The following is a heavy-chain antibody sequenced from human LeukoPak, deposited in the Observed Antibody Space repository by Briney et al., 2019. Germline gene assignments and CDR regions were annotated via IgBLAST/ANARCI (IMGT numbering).Heavy chain of an antibody. V-gene: IGHV4-59*01. CDR3: ARGVSSGWYRLDN. Sequence: PSETLSLTCTVSGGSISSYYWRWIRQPPGKGLEWIGYIYYSGSTNYNPSLKSRVTISVDTSKNQFYLTLSSVTAADTAVYYCARGVSSGWYRLDNWGQGTMVTVSS. CDR1: GGSISSYY. CDR2: IYYSGST. J-gene: IGHJ3*02. D-gene: IGHD6-19*01.